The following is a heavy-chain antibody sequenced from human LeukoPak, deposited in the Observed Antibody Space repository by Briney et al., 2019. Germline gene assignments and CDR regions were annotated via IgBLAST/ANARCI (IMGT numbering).Heavy chain of an antibody. Sequence: DSVKVSCKASGYTFTNYYFHWVRQAPGQGLEWMGWINPNSGGTNYAQKFQGRVTLTRDTSISTTYMELTRLRSDDTAVYYCAREGLTGYWFFDFWGRGTLVTVS. D-gene: IGHD7-27*01. CDR2: INPNSGGT. CDR1: GYTFTNYY. V-gene: IGHV1-2*02. CDR3: AREGLTGYWFFDF. J-gene: IGHJ2*01.